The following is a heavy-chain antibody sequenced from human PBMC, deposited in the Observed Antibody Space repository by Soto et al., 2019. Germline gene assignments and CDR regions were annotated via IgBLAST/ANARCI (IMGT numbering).Heavy chain of an antibody. Sequence: SETLSLTCAVYGGSFSGYYWSWIRQPPGKGLEWIGEINHSGSTNYNPSLKSRVTISVDTSKNQFSLKLSSVTAADTAVYYCARGGIAAAGYYYGMDVWGQGTTVTVSS. V-gene: IGHV4-34*01. D-gene: IGHD6-13*01. J-gene: IGHJ6*02. CDR3: ARGGIAAAGYYYGMDV. CDR2: INHSGST. CDR1: GGSFSGYY.